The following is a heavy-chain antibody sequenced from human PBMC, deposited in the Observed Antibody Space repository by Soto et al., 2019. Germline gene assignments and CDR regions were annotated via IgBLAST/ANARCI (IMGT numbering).Heavy chain of an antibody. D-gene: IGHD6-13*01. Sequence: GSLRLSCTASGFTFGDYAMSWFRQAPGKGLEWVGFIRSKAYGGTTEYAASVKGRFTISRDDSKSIAYLQMNSLKTEDTAVYYCTRDSVTSSSWYANYYYYYYGMDVWGQGTTVTVS. J-gene: IGHJ6*02. CDR1: GFTFGDYA. CDR2: IRSKAYGGTT. V-gene: IGHV3-49*03. CDR3: TRDSVTSSSWYANYYYYYYGMDV.